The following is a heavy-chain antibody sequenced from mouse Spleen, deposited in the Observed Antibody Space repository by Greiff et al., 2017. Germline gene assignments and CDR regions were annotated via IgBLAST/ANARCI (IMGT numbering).Heavy chain of an antibody. J-gene: IGHJ4*01. CDR1: GYTFTDYN. D-gene: IGHD1-1*01. Sequence: VQLKESGPELVKPGASVKIPCKASGYTFTDYNMDWVKQSHGKSLEWIGDINPNNGGTIYNQKFKGKATLTVDKSSSTAYMELRSLTSEDTAVYYCARREGVYVPMDYWGQGTSVTVSS. V-gene: IGHV1-18*01. CDR2: INPNNGGT. CDR3: ARREGVYVPMDY.